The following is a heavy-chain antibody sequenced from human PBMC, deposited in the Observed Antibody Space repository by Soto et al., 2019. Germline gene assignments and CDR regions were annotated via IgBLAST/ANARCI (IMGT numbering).Heavy chain of an antibody. J-gene: IGHJ4*02. Sequence: QVQLVESGGGAVQPGRSLRLSCAASGFTFSSYGMHWVRQAPGKGLEWVAVISYDGSNKYYADSVKGRFTISRDNSKNTLYLQMNSLRAEDTAVYYCAKDVDDYGGNSVDYWGQGTLVTVSS. D-gene: IGHD4-17*01. V-gene: IGHV3-30*18. CDR1: GFTFSSYG. CDR3: AKDVDDYGGNSVDY. CDR2: ISYDGSNK.